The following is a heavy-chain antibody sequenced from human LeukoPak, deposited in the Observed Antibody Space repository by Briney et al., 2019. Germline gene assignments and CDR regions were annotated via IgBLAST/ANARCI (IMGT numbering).Heavy chain of an antibody. CDR1: GGSISSSSYY. CDR3: ANLCTSHCRYPLVDP. D-gene: IGHD2-2*01. Sequence: SETLSLTCTVSGGSISSSSYYWGWIRQPPGKGLEWIGSIYYSGSTYYNPSLKSRVTISVDTSKNQFSLKLSSVTAADTAVYYCANLCTSHCRYPLVDPWGQGTLVTVSS. V-gene: IGHV4-39*07. CDR2: IYYSGST. J-gene: IGHJ5*02.